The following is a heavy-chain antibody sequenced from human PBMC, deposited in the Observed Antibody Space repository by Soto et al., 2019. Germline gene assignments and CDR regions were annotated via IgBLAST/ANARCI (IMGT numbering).Heavy chain of an antibody. CDR3: AGSLLGTADYYYGMDV. V-gene: IGHV1-69*13. CDR1: GGTFSSYA. J-gene: IGHJ6*02. CDR2: IIPIFGTA. D-gene: IGHD5-18*01. Sequence: ASVKVSCKASGGTFSSYAISWVRQAPGQGLEWMGGIIPIFGTANYAQKFQGRVTITADESTSTAYMELSSLRSEDTAVYYCAGSLLGTADYYYGMDVWGQGTTVTVSS.